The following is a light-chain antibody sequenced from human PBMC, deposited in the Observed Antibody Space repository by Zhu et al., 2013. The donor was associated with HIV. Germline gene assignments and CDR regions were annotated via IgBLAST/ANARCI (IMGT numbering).Light chain of an antibody. CDR1: QSIRSW. V-gene: IGKV1-5*01. Sequence: DIQMTQSPSTLSASVGDRVTITCRASQSIRSWLAWYQQKPGKAPNLLIYDASTLESGVPSRFSGSGSGTEFTLTISSLQPEDFATYYCQQSYTTVLTFGQGTRLEIK. CDR3: QQSYTTVLT. J-gene: IGKJ5*01. CDR2: DAS.